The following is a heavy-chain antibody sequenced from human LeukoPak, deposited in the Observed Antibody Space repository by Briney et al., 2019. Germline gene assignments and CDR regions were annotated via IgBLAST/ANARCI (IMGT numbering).Heavy chain of an antibody. D-gene: IGHD3-22*01. CDR2: INSDGSST. J-gene: IGHJ4*02. V-gene: IGHV3-74*01. Sequence: PGGSLRLSCAASGFTFSNYWMHWVRQAPGKGLVWVSGINSDGSSTSYADSVEGRFTISRDNAKNTLYLQMNSLRAEDTAVYYCAVDNSGYWAFDYWGQGTLVTVSS. CDR1: GFTFSNYW. CDR3: AVDNSGYWAFDY.